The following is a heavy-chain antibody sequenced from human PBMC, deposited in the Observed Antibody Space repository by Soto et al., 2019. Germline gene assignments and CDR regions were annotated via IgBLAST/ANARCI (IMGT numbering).Heavy chain of an antibody. CDR3: ARVTGGSGPTYDY. Sequence: SETLSLTCTVSGGSISSGDYYWSWIRQPPGKGLEWIGYIYYSGSTYYNPSPKSRVTISVDTSKNQFSLKLSSVTAADTAVYYCARVTGGSGPTYDYWGQGTLVTVSS. CDR2: IYYSGST. V-gene: IGHV4-30-4*01. D-gene: IGHD3-10*01. CDR1: GGSISSGDYY. J-gene: IGHJ4*02.